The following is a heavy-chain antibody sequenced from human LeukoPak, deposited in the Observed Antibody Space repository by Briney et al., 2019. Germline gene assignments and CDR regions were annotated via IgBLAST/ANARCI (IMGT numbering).Heavy chain of an antibody. CDR3: ARSGPVRHYFDY. CDR2: IYYSGST. J-gene: IGHJ4*02. CDR1: GGSISSGGYY. V-gene: IGHV4-31*03. Sequence: SETLSLTCTVSGGSISSGGYYWSWIRQHPGKGLEWIGYIYYSGSTYYNPSLKSRVTISVDTSKNQFSLKLSSVTAADTAVYYCARSGPVRHYFDYWGQGALVTVSS.